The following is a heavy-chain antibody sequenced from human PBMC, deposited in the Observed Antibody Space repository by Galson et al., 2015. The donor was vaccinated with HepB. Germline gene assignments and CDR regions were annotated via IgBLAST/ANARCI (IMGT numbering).Heavy chain of an antibody. D-gene: IGHD5-18*01. J-gene: IGHJ6*03. CDR3: ARGGGYSYGRHPYYYYMDV. V-gene: IGHV1-2*02. CDR2: INPNSGVT. CDR1: GYTFTGYY. Sequence: SVKVSCKASGYTFTGYYIHWVRQAPGQGLEWMGWINPNSGVTNYAQKFKDRVTMTRDTSISTTYMEMSSLRSDDTAVYYCARGGGYSYGRHPYYYYMDVWGKGTTVTFSS.